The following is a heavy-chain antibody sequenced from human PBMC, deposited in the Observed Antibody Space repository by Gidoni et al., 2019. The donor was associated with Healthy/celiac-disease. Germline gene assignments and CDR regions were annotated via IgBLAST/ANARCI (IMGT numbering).Heavy chain of an antibody. Sequence: QLQLQESGPGLVKPSENLSLTCTVSGGSISSSSYYWGWIRQPPGKGLEWIGSIYYSGSTYYNPSLKSRVTISVDTSKNQFSLKLSSVTAADTAVYYCASFEIAVAGQIDYWGQGTLVTVSS. D-gene: IGHD6-19*01. CDR1: GGSISSSSYY. V-gene: IGHV4-39*01. J-gene: IGHJ4*02. CDR2: IYYSGST. CDR3: ASFEIAVAGQIDY.